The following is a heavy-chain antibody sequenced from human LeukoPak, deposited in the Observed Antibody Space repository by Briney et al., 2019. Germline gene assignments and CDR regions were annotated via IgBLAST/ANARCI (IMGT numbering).Heavy chain of an antibody. CDR2: IYYSGST. V-gene: IGHV4-39*07. J-gene: IGHJ4*02. CDR1: GGSISSSSYY. D-gene: IGHD3-22*01. CDR3: AGDRSSGCDY. Sequence: SETLSLTCTVSGGSISSSSYYWGWIRQPPGKGLEWIGSIYYSGSTYYNPSLKSRVTISVDTSKNQFSLKLSSVTAADTAVYYCAGDRSSGCDYWGQGTLVTVSS.